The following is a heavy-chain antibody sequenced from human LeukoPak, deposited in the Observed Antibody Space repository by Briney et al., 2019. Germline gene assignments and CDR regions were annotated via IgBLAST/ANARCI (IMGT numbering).Heavy chain of an antibody. J-gene: IGHJ4*02. D-gene: IGHD1-26*01. V-gene: IGHV3-33*06. CDR3: AKIVGGSYYYFDY. Sequence: GGSLRLSCAASGFTFSSYGMHWVRQAPGKGLEWVAVIWYDGSNEYYADSVKGRFTISRDNSKNTLYLQMNSLRAEDTAVYYCAKIVGGSYYYFDYWGQGTLVTVSS. CDR2: IWYDGSNE. CDR1: GFTFSSYG.